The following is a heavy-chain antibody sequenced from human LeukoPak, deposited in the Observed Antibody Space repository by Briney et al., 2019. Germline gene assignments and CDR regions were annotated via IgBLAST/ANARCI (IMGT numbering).Heavy chain of an antibody. Sequence: PSETLSLTRTVSGGSISSSSYYWGWIRQPPGKGLEWIGSIYYSGSTYYNPSLKSRVTISVDTSKNQFSLKLSSVTAADTAVYYCASELNDYVWGSYRYFDYWGQGTLVTVSS. D-gene: IGHD3-16*02. V-gene: IGHV4-39*01. CDR1: GGSISSSSYY. J-gene: IGHJ4*02. CDR3: ASELNDYVWGSYRYFDY. CDR2: IYYSGST.